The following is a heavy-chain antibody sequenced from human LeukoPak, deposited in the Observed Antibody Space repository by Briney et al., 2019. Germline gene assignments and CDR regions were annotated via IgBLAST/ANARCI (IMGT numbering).Heavy chain of an antibody. CDR1: GGSFSGYY. CDR3: ARNQRWFDP. V-gene: IGHV4-34*01. J-gene: IGHJ5*02. D-gene: IGHD2-2*01. Sequence: PSETLSLTCAVYGGSFSGYYWSWIRQPPGKGLEWIGEINHSGSTNYNPSLKSRVTISVDTSKNQFSLKLSSVTAADTAVYCCARNQRWFDPWGQGTLVTVSS. CDR2: INHSGST.